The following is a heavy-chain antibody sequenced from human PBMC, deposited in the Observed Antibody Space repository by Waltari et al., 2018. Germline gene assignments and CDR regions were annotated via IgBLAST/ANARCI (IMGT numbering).Heavy chain of an antibody. CDR2: INHSGST. J-gene: IGHJ4*02. CDR3: ARDTNSSGFY. D-gene: IGHD6-19*01. Sequence: QVQLQQWGAGLLKPSETLSLTCAVYGGSFSGYYWSWIRQTPGKGLEWIGEINHSGSTNYNPSLKSRVTISVDTSKNQFSLKLSSVTAADTAVYYCARDTNSSGFYWGQGTLVTVSS. CDR1: GGSFSGYY. V-gene: IGHV4-34*01.